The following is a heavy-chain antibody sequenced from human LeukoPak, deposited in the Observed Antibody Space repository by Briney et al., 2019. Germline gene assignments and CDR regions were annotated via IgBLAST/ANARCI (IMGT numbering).Heavy chain of an antibody. CDR2: IQYDGTDI. V-gene: IGHV3-30*02. CDR3: ARDWAGGLFDY. J-gene: IGHJ4*02. Sequence: GGSLRLSCAASEFTFSSHGIHWVRQAPGEGLEWVAFIQYDGTDIFYADSVKGRFTISRDNSKNTVYLQMNSLRAEDTAVYYCARDWAGGLFDYWGQGTLVTVSS. D-gene: IGHD3-16*01. CDR1: EFTFSSHG.